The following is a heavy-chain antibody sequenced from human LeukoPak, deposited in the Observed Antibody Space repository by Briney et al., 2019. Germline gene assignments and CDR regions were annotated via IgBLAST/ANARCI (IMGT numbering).Heavy chain of an antibody. CDR3: AKDEGYSSAWYVGLDC. J-gene: IGHJ4*02. Sequence: GGSLRISCAASGFTFRSYAMSWVRQAPGKGLEWVSAISGSGTSTYYADSVKGRFTISRDNSKNTLYLQMNSLRAEDTAVYYCAKDEGYSSAWYVGLDCWRQGTLATVSS. D-gene: IGHD6-19*01. V-gene: IGHV3-23*01. CDR1: GFTFRSYA. CDR2: ISGSGTST.